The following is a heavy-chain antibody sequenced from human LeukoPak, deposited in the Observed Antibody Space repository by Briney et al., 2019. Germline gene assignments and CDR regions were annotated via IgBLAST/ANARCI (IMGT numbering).Heavy chain of an antibody. J-gene: IGHJ4*02. CDR1: GGFIGSSSYY. V-gene: IGHV4-39*01. Sequence: SETLSLTCTVSGGFIGSSSYYWGWIRQPPGKGLEWIGNIYYSGSTYYNPSLKSRVTISVDTSKNQFSLKLSSVTAADTAVYYCASSLGPSYYFDYWGQGTLVTVSS. CDR2: IYYSGST. CDR3: ASSLGPSYYFDY.